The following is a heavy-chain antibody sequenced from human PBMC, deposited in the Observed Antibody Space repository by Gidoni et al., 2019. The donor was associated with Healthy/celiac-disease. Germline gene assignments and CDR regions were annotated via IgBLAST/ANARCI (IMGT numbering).Heavy chain of an antibody. V-gene: IGHV4-59*01. J-gene: IGHJ4*02. CDR3: ARDPRRGGYDSSGYYYEDYFDY. CDR2: IYYSGST. CDR1: GGSISSYY. Sequence: QVQLQESGPGLVKPSETLSLTCTVSGGSISSYYWSWIRQPPGKGLEWIGYIYYSGSTNYNPPLKSRVTISVDTSKNQFSLKLSSVTAADTAVYYCARDPRRGGYDSSGYYYEDYFDYWGQGTLVTVSS. D-gene: IGHD3-22*01.